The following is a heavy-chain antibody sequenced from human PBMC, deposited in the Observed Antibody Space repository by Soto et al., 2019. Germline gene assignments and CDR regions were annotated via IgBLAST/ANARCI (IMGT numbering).Heavy chain of an antibody. CDR1: GYSFTSYW. CDR3: MRQLGVDADNWFHP. D-gene: IGHD2-8*01. Sequence: PGESLKISCKGSGYSFTSYWISWVRQMPGKGLEWMGSIDPSDSDTSYSPSFRGQVTISADKSISTAYLQWSSLKASDSAVYYCMRQLGVDADNWFHPWGQGTLVTVSS. CDR2: IDPSDSDT. J-gene: IGHJ5*02. V-gene: IGHV5-51*01.